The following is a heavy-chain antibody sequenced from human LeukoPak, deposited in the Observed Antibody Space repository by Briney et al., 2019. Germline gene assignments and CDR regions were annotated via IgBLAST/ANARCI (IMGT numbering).Heavy chain of an antibody. D-gene: IGHD3-9*01. CDR2: IYYSGST. CDR3: ARGKGYFDWYLDY. V-gene: IGHV4-59*01. CDR1: GGSISSYY. Sequence: PSETLSLTCTVSGGSISSYYWSWIRQPPGKGLEWIGYIYYSGSTNYNPSLKSRVTISVDTSKNQFSLKLSSVTAADTAVYYCARGKGYFDWYLDYWGQGTLVTVSS. J-gene: IGHJ4*02.